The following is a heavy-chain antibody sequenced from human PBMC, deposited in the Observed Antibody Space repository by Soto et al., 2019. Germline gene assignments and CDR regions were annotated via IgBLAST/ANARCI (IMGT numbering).Heavy chain of an antibody. CDR3: ARVSGTLERYSDLDY. V-gene: IGHV3-21*06. Sequence: EVQLVESGGGLVKPGGSLRLSCAASGFIFSSYSMNWVRQAPGKGLEWVSSISPRSDYIYFADSMRGRFTISRDNAQNSLYPPTTNLSAEDTAVYHCARVSGTLERYSDLDYWGQGTLVTVSS. CDR2: ISPRSDYI. CDR1: GFIFSSYS. J-gene: IGHJ4*02. D-gene: IGHD3-10*01.